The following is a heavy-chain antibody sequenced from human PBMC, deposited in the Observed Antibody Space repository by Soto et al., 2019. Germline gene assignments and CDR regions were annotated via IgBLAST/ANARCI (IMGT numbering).Heavy chain of an antibody. CDR2: INHSGST. CDR3: ARVAGDAPYYYYMDF. CDR1: GGSFSGYY. J-gene: IGHJ6*03. D-gene: IGHD3-10*01. V-gene: IGHV4-34*01. Sequence: SETLSLTCAVYGGSFSGYYWSWIRQPPGKGLEWIGEINHSGSTNYNPSLKSRVTISVDTSKNQFSLKLSSVTAADTAVYYCARVAGDAPYYYYMDFSGKGTTVTVSS.